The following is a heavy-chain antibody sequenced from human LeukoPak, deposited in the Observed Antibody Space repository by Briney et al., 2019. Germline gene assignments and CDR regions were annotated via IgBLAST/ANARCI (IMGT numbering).Heavy chain of an antibody. Sequence: GGSLRLSCAASGFTFSSYGMHWVRQAPGKGLEWVAVISYDGSNKYYADSVRGRFTISRDNSKNTLYLQMNSLRAEDTAVYYCAREIWPRYYDSSGHEGYWGQGTLVTVSS. D-gene: IGHD3-22*01. CDR1: GFTFSSYG. CDR3: AREIWPRYYDSSGHEGY. V-gene: IGHV3-30*03. CDR2: ISYDGSNK. J-gene: IGHJ4*02.